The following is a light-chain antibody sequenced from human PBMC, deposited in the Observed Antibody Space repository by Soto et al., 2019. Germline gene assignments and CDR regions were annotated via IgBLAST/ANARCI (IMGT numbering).Light chain of an antibody. Sequence: DIVMTQSPDSLAVSLGERATINCKSSQSVLYSSNTTYYLAWYQQKPGQPPKLLIYWASTRESGVPDRFSGSGSGTDFTLTISSLQAEDVAVYYCQQYYSTPNTFGQGTKLEIK. V-gene: IGKV4-1*01. CDR2: WAS. J-gene: IGKJ2*01. CDR1: QSVLYSSNTTYY. CDR3: QQYYSTPNT.